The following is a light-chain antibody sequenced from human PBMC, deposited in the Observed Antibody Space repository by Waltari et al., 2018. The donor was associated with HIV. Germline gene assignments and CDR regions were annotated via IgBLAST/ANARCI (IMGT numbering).Light chain of an antibody. CDR1: SSDIGGYNY. CDR3: SSYAGSNSWV. CDR2: EVN. V-gene: IGLV2-8*01. J-gene: IGLJ3*02. Sequence: QSALTQPPSASGSPGQSVTISCTGTSSDIGGYNYVSWYQQYPGKAPKVMIHEVNKRPSGVPDAFSGSKSGNTASRTVSGLQAEDEAYYYCSSYAGSNSWVFGGGTKLTVL.